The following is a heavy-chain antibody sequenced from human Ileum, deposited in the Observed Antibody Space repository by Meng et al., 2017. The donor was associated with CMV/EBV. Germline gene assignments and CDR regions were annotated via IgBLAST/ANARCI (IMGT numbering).Heavy chain of an antibody. J-gene: IGHJ4*02. CDR1: GYFFGTSW. CDR3: LRDLGY. CDR2: INEDGSEE. Sequence: GESLKISCVGSGYFFGTSWMNWVRQVPGKGLQWVGNINEDGSEEYYVDSVRGRFTLSRDNTKNSLFLQMNSLREEDTGVYFCLRDLGYWGPGTLVTVSS. V-gene: IGHV3-7*01. D-gene: IGHD1-26*01.